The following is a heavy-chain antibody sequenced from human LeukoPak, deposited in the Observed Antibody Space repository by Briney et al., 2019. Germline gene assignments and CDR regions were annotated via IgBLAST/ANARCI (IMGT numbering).Heavy chain of an antibody. CDR3: ARGKVVVAATTNKSYYYYYMDV. Sequence: SETLSLTCAVYGGSFSGYYWSWIRQPPGKGLEWIGEINHSGSTNYNPSLKSRGTISVDTSKYQFPLKMSSVPAADTAAYYCARGKVVVAATTNKSYYYYYMDVWGKGTTVTVSS. CDR2: INHSGST. V-gene: IGHV4-34*01. J-gene: IGHJ6*03. D-gene: IGHD2-15*01. CDR1: GGSFSGYY.